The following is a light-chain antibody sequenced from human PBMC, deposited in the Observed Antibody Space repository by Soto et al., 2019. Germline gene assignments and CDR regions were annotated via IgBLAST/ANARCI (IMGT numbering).Light chain of an antibody. J-gene: IGLJ3*02. CDR3: QSYDSSLSAL. CDR1: SSNIGPGYD. V-gene: IGLV1-40*01. Sequence: QSVLTQPPSVSGAPGQRVTISCTASSSNIGPGYDVHWYQQLPGTAPKLLIYGNSNRPSGGPDRFSGSKSGTSASLAITGLQAEDEADYYCQSYDSSLSALFGGGTKVTVL. CDR2: GNS.